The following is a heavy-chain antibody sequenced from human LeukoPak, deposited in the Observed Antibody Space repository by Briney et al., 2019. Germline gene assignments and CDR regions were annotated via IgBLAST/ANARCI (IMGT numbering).Heavy chain of an antibody. CDR3: AKGGYTTWFDP. V-gene: IGHV3-23*01. D-gene: IGHD2-15*01. J-gene: IGHJ5*02. Sequence: PGGSLRLSCAASGFTFREYSMSWVRQAPGKGLEWVSNIRSNGGDTYYTDSVKGRFTISRDNSKNTPYLEMNSLRAEDTAVYYCAKGGYTTWFDPWGQGTLVTVSS. CDR1: GFTFREYS. CDR2: IRSNGGDT.